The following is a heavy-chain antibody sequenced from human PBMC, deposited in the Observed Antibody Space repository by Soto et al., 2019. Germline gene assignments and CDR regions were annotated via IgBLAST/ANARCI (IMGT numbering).Heavy chain of an antibody. CDR3: ARDRGAHYYYYGMDV. CDR2: IYDSGST. V-gene: IGHV4-30-4*01. D-gene: IGHD3-10*01. J-gene: IGHJ6*02. Sequence: PSVTQSLTYTVSGGSISSCDYYWSWKRQPPGKGLEWIGYIYDSGSTYYNPSLKSRVTISVDTSKNQFSLKLSSVTAADTAVYYCARDRGAHYYYYGMDVWGQGTTVTVSS. CDR1: GGSISSCDYY.